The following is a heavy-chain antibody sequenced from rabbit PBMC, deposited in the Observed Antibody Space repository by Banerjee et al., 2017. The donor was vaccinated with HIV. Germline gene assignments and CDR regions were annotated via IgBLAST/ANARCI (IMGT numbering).Heavy chain of an antibody. CDR3: ARDPYAGGSGYDEIYNL. Sequence: QEQLEESGGGLVKPEGSLTLTCKASGFSFSNKYVMCWVRQAPGKGLEWIACIYAGSGGSTYYASWAKGRFTISKTSSTTVTLQMTSLTAADTATYFCARDPYAGGSGYDEIYNLWGQGTLVTVS. J-gene: IGHJ6*01. V-gene: IGHV1S45*01. CDR1: GFSFSNKYV. CDR2: IYAGSGGST. D-gene: IGHD8-1*01.